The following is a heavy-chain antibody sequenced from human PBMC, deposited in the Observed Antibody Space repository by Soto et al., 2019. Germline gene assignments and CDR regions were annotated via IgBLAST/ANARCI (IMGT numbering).Heavy chain of an antibody. D-gene: IGHD3-3*01. V-gene: IGHV3-7*05. CDR3: TSFGVANY. CDR2: INEDGSEK. CDR1: RVSMYLSW. Sequence: IACAASRVSMYLSWISGIRQTPGEGLEWVAHINEDGSEKYYLDSVKGRFTISRDNAENSLYLQMNRLRVEDTALYYCTSFGVANYWGQGTLVTVSS. J-gene: IGHJ4*02.